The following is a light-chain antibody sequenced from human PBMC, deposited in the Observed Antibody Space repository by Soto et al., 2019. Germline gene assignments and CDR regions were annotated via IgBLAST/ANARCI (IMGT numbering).Light chain of an antibody. CDR3: AAWDDSLNAGA. Sequence: QSVLTQPPSASGTPGQRVTISCSGSSSNIGRNTVKWYRQLPGTAPKLLIGSSDQRPSGVPDRFSGSQSGTSASLAISGLQSEDEANYICAAWDDSLNAGAFCGGTKVTVL. CDR1: SSNIGRNT. V-gene: IGLV1-44*01. CDR2: SSD. J-gene: IGLJ3*02.